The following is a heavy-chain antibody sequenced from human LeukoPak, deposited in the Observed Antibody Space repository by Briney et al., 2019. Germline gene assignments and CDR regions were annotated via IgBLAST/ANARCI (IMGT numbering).Heavy chain of an antibody. V-gene: IGHV3-23*01. J-gene: IGHJ4*02. CDR2: ISGSGGST. Sequence: GGSLRLSCAASVFTFSSYSMSWVRQAPGKGLEGVSAISGSGGSTYYADSVKGRFTISRDNSKNTLYLQMNSLRAEDTAVYYCAKDRASWYSSIWYPCFDYWGQGTLVTVSS. D-gene: IGHD6-13*01. CDR1: VFTFSSYS. CDR3: AKDRASWYSSIWYPCFDY.